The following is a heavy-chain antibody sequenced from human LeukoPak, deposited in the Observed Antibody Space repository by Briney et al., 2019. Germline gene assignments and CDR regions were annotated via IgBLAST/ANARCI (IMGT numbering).Heavy chain of an antibody. CDR1: GFTFVNYA. J-gene: IGHJ4*02. CDR3: AKDETSNGDHPPYYFDH. D-gene: IGHD4-17*01. V-gene: IGHV3-23*01. CDR2: ISTTGGRT. Sequence: RGSLRLSCAASGFTFVNYAMSWVRQAPGKGLEWVSAISTTGGRTYYADSVKGRFTISRDNSKNTLYLQMNSLRVEDTAIYYCAKDETSNGDHPPYYFDHWGQGALVIVSS.